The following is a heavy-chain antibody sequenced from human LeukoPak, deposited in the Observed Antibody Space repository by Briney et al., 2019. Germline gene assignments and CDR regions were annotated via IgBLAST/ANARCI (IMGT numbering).Heavy chain of an antibody. V-gene: IGHV4-4*07. Sequence: SETLSLTCTVSGGSITNYYWNWIRQPAGKGLEWIGRVHSSGNTNYNPSLRSRVTMPVDTSKNQFSLKLTSVTAADTAVYYCAKGDYYGSGGYRYFDYWGQGTLVSVSS. CDR3: AKGDYYGSGGYRYFDY. J-gene: IGHJ4*02. CDR1: GGSITNYY. CDR2: VHSSGNT. D-gene: IGHD3-10*01.